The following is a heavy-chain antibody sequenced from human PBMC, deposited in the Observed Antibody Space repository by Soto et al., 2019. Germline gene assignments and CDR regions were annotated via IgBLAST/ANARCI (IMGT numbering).Heavy chain of an antibody. J-gene: IGHJ3*02. CDR1: GGSISSDDYY. D-gene: IGHD3-22*01. CDR3: ARDSTYYFDSSGSAVRAFDI. CDR2: IYYSGST. Sequence: TLSLTCTVSGGSISSDDYYWSWIRQPPGKGLEWIGYIYYSGSTYYNPSLKSRLTISLDTSKNQFSLKLSSVTAADTAVYYCARDSTYYFDSSGSAVRAFDIWGQGTMVTVSS. V-gene: IGHV4-30-4*01.